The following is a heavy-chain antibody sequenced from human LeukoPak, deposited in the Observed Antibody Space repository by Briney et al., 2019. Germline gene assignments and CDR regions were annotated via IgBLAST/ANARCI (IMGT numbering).Heavy chain of an antibody. Sequence: SETLSLTCTVSGGSISSGSYYWSWIRQPAGKGLEWIGRIYTSGSTNYNPSLKSRVTISVDTSKNQFSLKLSSVTAADTAVYYCARASIAVAGTKGYFDYWGQGTLVTVSS. CDR3: ARASIAVAGTKGYFDY. D-gene: IGHD6-19*01. V-gene: IGHV4-61*02. CDR2: IYTSGST. J-gene: IGHJ4*02. CDR1: GGSISSGSYY.